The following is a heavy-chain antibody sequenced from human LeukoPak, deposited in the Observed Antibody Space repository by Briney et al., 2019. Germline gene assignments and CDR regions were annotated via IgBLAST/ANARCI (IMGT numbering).Heavy chain of an antibody. D-gene: IGHD3-22*01. V-gene: IGHV4-61*02. J-gene: IGHJ3*01. Sequence: SETLSLTCTVSGGSISSGDYYWSWIRQPAGKGLEWLGRIYTSGSTNYNPSLKSRVTISVDTSKNQFSLKLSSLTAADTSWFSCARGPRYSYDSSGSPNSVWGQGTMVTVSS. CDR1: GGSISSGDYY. CDR2: IYTSGST. CDR3: ARGPRYSYDSSGSPNSV.